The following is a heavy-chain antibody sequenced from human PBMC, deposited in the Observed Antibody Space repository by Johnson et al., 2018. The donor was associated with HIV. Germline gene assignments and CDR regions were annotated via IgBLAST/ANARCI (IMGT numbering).Heavy chain of an antibody. D-gene: IGHD5-12*01. CDR2: INWNGGAT. Sequence: VQLVESGGGLVQPGRSLRLSCAASGFTFDDYAMHWVRQAPGKGLEWVSGINWNGGATGYADSVKGRFTISRDNAKNSLYLQMNSLRAEDTALYYCARDLYSGYGGRAFDIWGHGTMVTVSS. CDR3: ARDLYSGYGGRAFDI. CDR1: GFTFDDYA. V-gene: IGHV3-9*01. J-gene: IGHJ3*02.